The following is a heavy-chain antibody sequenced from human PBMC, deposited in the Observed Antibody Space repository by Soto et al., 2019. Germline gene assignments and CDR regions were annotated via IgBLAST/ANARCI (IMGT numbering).Heavy chain of an antibody. CDR2: ISYRGPT. Sequence: QVQLQESGPGLVKPSETLSLTCTVSGVSVSSGSFYWAWIRQPPGKGLEWMGFISYRGPTNNNPSLKSRVTISVDTSRSQISLMVRSLTAADTALYYCARGATVTQYDYWGQGTLVTVSS. V-gene: IGHV4-61*01. J-gene: IGHJ4*02. D-gene: IGHD4-17*01. CDR1: GVSVSSGSFY. CDR3: ARGATVTQYDY.